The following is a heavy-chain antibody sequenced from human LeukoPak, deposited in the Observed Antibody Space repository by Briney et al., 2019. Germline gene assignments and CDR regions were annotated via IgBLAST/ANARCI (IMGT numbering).Heavy chain of an antibody. CDR2: IYTSGST. D-gene: IGHD1-20*01. J-gene: IGHJ3*02. Sequence: SETLSLTCTVSGGSISSYYWSWIRQPAGKGLEWIGRIYTSGSTNYNPSLKSRVTMSVDTSKNQFSLRLSSVTAADTAVYYCARFGITGTPGASDIWGQGTMVTVSS. V-gene: IGHV4-4*07. CDR1: GGSISSYY. CDR3: ARFGITGTPGASDI.